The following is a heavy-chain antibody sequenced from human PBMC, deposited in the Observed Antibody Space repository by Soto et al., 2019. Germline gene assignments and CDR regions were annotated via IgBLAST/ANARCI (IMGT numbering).Heavy chain of an antibody. CDR2: INPNSGGT. D-gene: IGHD2-8*01. V-gene: IGHV1-2*02. CDR1: GYTFTGYY. CDR3: AKSSQYIVLMVYGGGGYFDY. J-gene: IGHJ4*02. Sequence: QVQLVQSGAEVKKPGASVKVSCKASGYTFTGYYMHWVRQAPGQGLEWMGWINPNSGGTNYAQKFQGRVTMTRDTSISTAYLGVRRLGSDDTAGYYCAKSSQYIVLMVYGGGGYFDYWGQGTLVTVSS.